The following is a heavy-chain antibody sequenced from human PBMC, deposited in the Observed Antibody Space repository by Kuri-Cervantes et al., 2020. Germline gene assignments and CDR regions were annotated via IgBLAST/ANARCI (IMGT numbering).Heavy chain of an antibody. V-gene: IGHV4-39*01. D-gene: IGHD6-19*01. J-gene: IGHJ4*02. Sequence: SETLSLTCIVSGGSISSSSYYWGWIRQPPGKGLEWIGSIYYSGSTYYNPSLKSRVTISVDTSKNQFSLKLSSVTAADTAVYYCARQGSQWLANFDYWGQGTLVTVSS. CDR1: GGSISSSSYY. CDR3: ARQGSQWLANFDY. CDR2: IYYSGST.